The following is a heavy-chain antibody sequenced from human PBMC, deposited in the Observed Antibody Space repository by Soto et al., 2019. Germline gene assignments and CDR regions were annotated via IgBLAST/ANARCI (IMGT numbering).Heavy chain of an antibody. CDR3: AREAELATIQLDF. CDR1: GYTFTKYI. J-gene: IGHJ4*02. V-gene: IGHV1-3*01. Sequence: GASVKVSCKASGYTFTKYIVHWVRQAPGQRLEWMGWINAGSGNTRYSQNLQGRVSFTRDTSASTAYMELSSLRFEDTAIYYCAREAELATIQLDFWGQGTLVTVSS. D-gene: IGHD5-12*01. CDR2: INAGSGNT.